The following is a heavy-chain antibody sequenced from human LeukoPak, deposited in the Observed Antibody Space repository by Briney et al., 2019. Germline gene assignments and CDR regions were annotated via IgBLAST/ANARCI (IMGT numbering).Heavy chain of an antibody. CDR3: VRRGKRLRFFEWVDAFDI. CDR2: INQSGST. J-gene: IGHJ3*02. D-gene: IGHD3-3*01. Sequence: GSLRLSCAASGFTCSSYWMTWVRQPPGKGLEWSGEINQSGSTDYNPSLKSRVTISSDTSKNHFFLNLTSMTAADTAVYYCVRRGKRLRFFEWVDAFDIWGQGTMVTVSS. CDR1: GFTCSSYW. V-gene: IGHV4-34*01.